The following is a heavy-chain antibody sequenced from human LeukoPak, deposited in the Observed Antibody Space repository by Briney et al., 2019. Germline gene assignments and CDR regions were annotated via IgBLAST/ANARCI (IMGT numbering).Heavy chain of an antibody. V-gene: IGHV4-34*01. CDR1: GGSFSGYY. Sequence: PSETVSLTCAVSGGSFSGYYCTWIRQPPGKGLEWIGEINHSGRTNYNPSLKSRVTISVDTSKNQFSLKLSSVTAADTAVYYCARPLGYCSTSSCPQSWFDPWGQGTLVTVSS. D-gene: IGHD2-2*01. J-gene: IGHJ5*02. CDR3: ARPLGYCSTSSCPQSWFDP. CDR2: INHSGRT.